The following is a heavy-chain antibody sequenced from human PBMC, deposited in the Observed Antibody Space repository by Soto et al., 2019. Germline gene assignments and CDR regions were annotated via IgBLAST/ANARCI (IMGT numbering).Heavy chain of an antibody. CDR2: ISGSGGST. CDR3: ARRASGWFFDY. V-gene: IGHV3-23*01. J-gene: IGHJ4*02. Sequence: GGSLRLSCAASGFTFSSYAMSWVRQAPGKGLEWVSAISGSGGSTYYADSVKGRFTNSRDNSKNTLYLQMNSLRSEDTAVYYCARRASGWFFDYWGQGTLVTVSS. D-gene: IGHD6-19*01. CDR1: GFTFSSYA.